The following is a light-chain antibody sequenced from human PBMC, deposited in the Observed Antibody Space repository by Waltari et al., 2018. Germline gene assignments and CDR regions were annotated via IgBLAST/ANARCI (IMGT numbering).Light chain of an antibody. CDR1: QSISSW. V-gene: IGKV1-5*03. CDR2: KAS. CDR3: QQYNSYSIT. J-gene: IGKJ5*01. Sequence: TLSASVGDRVTITCRASQSISSWLAWYQQKPGKAPKLLIYKASSLESGVPSRFSGSGSGTEFTLTISSLQPDDFATYYCQQYNSYSITFGQGTRLEIK.